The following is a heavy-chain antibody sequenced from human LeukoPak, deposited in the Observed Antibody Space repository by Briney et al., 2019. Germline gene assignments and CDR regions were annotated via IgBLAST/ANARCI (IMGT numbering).Heavy chain of an antibody. J-gene: IGHJ4*02. V-gene: IGHV1-69*04. Sequence: SVKVSCKASGGTFSSYAISWVRQAPGQGLEWMGRIIPILGIANYAQKFQGRVTITADKSTSTAYMELGSLRSEDTAVYYCARADGYYDFWSGYYLNYWGQGTLVTVSS. CDR1: GGTFSSYA. CDR3: ARADGYYDFWSGYYLNY. D-gene: IGHD3-3*01. CDR2: IIPILGIA.